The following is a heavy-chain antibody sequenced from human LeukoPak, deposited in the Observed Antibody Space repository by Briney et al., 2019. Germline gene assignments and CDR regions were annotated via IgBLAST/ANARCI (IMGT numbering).Heavy chain of an antibody. J-gene: IGHJ6*03. CDR1: GFTFSIYG. D-gene: IGHD5-12*01. V-gene: IGHV3-74*01. CDR3: ARAGVGSGYDSDYYYYYMDV. Sequence: YPGGSLRLSCAASGFTFSIYGMHWVRQAPGKGLVWVSRILGDGGSTTYADSVKGRFTISRDNAKNTLYLQMNSLRAEDTAVYYCARAGVGSGYDSDYYYYYMDVWGKGTTVTVSS. CDR2: ILGDGGST.